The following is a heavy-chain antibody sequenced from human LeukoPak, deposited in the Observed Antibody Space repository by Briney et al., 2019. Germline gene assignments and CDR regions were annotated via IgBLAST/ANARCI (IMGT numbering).Heavy chain of an antibody. D-gene: IGHD2-21*02. Sequence: EASVKVSCKASGYTFTGYYIHWVRQAPGQGLGWMGWINPNSDGTNYAQKFQGRVTMTRDTSISTAYMELSRLRSDDTAVYYCARAFPDCGGDCYVMYDCWGQGTLVTVSS. CDR3: ARAFPDCGGDCYVMYDC. CDR1: GYTFTGYY. CDR2: INPNSDGT. J-gene: IGHJ4*02. V-gene: IGHV1-2*02.